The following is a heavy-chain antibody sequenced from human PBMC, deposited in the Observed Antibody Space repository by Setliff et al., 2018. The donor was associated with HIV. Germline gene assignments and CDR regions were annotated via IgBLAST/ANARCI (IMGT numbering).Heavy chain of an antibody. J-gene: IGHJ4*02. CDR3: AKDYYDFVWGSSLAY. CDR2: ISGSGDRT. V-gene: IGHV3-23*01. D-gene: IGHD3-16*01. Sequence: GGSLRLSCAAPGLTFEYYAMTWVRQAPGKGLEWVSGISGSGDRTYYAPAVRGRFTISRDNVKNILYLQMNNLRAEDTAVYYCAKDYYDFVWGSSLAYWGQGTLVTV. CDR1: GLTFEYYA.